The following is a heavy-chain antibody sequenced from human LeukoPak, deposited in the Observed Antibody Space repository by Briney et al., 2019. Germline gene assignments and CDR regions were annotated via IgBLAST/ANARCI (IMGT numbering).Heavy chain of an antibody. V-gene: IGHV3-74*01. Sequence: GGSLRLSCAASGFTFSNFWMHWVRQAPGKGLVWVALIYGDGSFTRYADSVKGRFTISRDNSKNTLYLQMNSLRAEDTAVYYCAASGSYGGFDYWGQGTLVTVSS. D-gene: IGHD1-26*01. CDR3: AASGSYGGFDY. CDR2: IYGDGSFT. J-gene: IGHJ4*02. CDR1: GFTFSNFW.